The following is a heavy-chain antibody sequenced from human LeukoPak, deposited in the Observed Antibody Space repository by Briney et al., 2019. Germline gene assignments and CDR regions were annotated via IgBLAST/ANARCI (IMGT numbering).Heavy chain of an antibody. J-gene: IGHJ4*02. CDR2: IYPRDGST. CDR3: ARDQEGFDY. Sequence: ASVKVSCKASGYTFTSNYIHWVRQAPGQGLEWMGMIYPRDGSTSYAQKFQGRVTVARDTSTSTVHMELSGLRSEDTAVYYCARDQEGFDYWGQGTLVAVSS. V-gene: IGHV1-46*01. CDR1: GYTFTSNY.